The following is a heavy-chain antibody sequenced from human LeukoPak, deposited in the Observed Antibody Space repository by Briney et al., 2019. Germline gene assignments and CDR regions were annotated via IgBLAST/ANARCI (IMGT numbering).Heavy chain of an antibody. V-gene: IGHV3-30*02. CDR1: GFTFSTYA. CDR2: IRSDGSNK. J-gene: IGHJ4*02. CDR3: ARAAAGPFDY. D-gene: IGHD6-13*01. Sequence: GGSLRLSCAASGFTFSTYAMHWVRQAPGKGLEWVAFIRSDGSNKYYADSMKGRFTISGDNSKNTLYLQMNSLRAEDTAVYYCARAAAGPFDYWGQGTLVTVSS.